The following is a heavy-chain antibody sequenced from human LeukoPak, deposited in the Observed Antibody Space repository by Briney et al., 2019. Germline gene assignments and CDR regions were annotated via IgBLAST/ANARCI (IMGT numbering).Heavy chain of an antibody. CDR2: ISSSGSTI. Sequence: PGGSLRLSCAASGFTFSSYEMNWVRQAPGKGLEWVSYISSSGSTIYYTDSVRGRFTISRDNAKNSLYLQMNSLRAEDTAVYYCARKKYYFDYWGQGTLVPVSS. CDR1: GFTFSSYE. CDR3: ARKKYYFDY. V-gene: IGHV3-48*03. J-gene: IGHJ4*02.